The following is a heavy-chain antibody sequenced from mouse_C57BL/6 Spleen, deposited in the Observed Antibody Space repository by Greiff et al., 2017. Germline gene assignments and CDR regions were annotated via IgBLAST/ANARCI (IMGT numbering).Heavy chain of an antibody. CDR3: ARRVLPYAMDY. D-gene: IGHD5-5*01. V-gene: IGHV1-64*01. CDR1: GYTFTSYW. J-gene: IGHJ4*01. Sequence: VQLQQPGAELVKPGASVKLSCKASGYTFTSYWMHWVKQRPGQGLEWIGMIHPNSGSTNYNEKFKSKATLTVEKSSSTAYMQLSSLTSEDSAVYYCARRVLPYAMDYWGQGTSVTVSS. CDR2: IHPNSGST.